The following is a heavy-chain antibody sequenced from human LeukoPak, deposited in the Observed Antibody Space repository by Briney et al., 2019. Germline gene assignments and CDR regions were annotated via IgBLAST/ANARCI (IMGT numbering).Heavy chain of an antibody. CDR2: ISHEGSNR. J-gene: IGHJ4*02. Sequence: GGSLTLSCAASGFSFGSYGIHWVRQAPNKGLEWVAVISHEGSNRYHADSVNGRFTISRDNSKNMVYLQMNSLRAEDTAVYYCARTREQWQVLDYWGQGTLVTVSS. CDR1: GFSFGSYG. CDR3: ARTREQWQVLDY. D-gene: IGHD6-19*01. V-gene: IGHV3-30*03.